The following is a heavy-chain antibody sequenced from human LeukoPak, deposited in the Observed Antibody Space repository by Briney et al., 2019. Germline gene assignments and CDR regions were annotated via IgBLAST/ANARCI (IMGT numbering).Heavy chain of an antibody. CDR2: IYSGGST. D-gene: IGHD6-13*01. V-gene: IGHV3-66*01. J-gene: IGHJ4*02. CDR3: AKASAADRYFDY. Sequence: GGSLRLSCAASGFTVSSNYMSWVRQAPGKGLEWVSVIYSGGSTYYADSVKGRFTISRDNSKNTLYLQMNSLRAEDTAVYYCAKASAADRYFDYWGQGTLVTVSS. CDR1: GFTVSSNY.